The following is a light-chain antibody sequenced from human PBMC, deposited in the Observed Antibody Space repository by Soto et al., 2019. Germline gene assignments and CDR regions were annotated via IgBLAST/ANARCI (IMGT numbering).Light chain of an antibody. CDR3: QQRSNWPPLT. CDR2: DAS. V-gene: IGKV3-11*01. Sequence: EIVLTQSPATLSLSPGESATLSCRASQSVDSSLAWYQQKPGQAPRLLIFDASNRATDIPARFSGSGSGTDFTLTISSLESEDFAVYYCQQRSNWPPLTFGGGTKVEIK. CDR1: QSVDSS. J-gene: IGKJ4*01.